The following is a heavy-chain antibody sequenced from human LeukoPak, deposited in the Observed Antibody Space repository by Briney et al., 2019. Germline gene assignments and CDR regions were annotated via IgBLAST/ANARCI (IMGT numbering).Heavy chain of an antibody. J-gene: IGHJ5*02. CDR2: IYYSGST. D-gene: IGHD3-10*01. CDR3: ARGGYYGSGNDFRFDP. Sequence: PSETLSLTCTVSGGSISSSSYYWGWIRQPPGKGLEWIGSIYYSGSTNYNPPLKSRVTISVETSKNQFSLKLKSVTAADTAVYYCARGGYYGSGNDFRFDPWGQGTLVTVSS. CDR1: GGSISSSSYY. V-gene: IGHV4-39*07.